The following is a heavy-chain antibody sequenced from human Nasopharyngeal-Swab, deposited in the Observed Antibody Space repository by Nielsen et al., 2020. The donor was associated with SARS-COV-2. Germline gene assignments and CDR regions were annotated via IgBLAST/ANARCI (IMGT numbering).Heavy chain of an antibody. V-gene: IGHV3-7*03. CDR1: GFTFSSLW. J-gene: IGHJ4*02. CDR2: IKGDGSAR. D-gene: IGHD2-15*01. Sequence: GESLKISCVGTGFTFSSLWMNWVRQAPGKGLEWVANIKGDGSARYYVDSVRGRFTVSRENAKNSLYLQMNSLTVEDTALYYCATWIVGHFDHWGQGAQVIVSS. CDR3: ATWIVGHFDH.